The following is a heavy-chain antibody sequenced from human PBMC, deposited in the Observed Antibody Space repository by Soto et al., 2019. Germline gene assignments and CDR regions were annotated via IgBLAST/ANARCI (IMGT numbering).Heavy chain of an antibody. CDR3: ARHNFYGSFFYSTPSHDHGTNV. V-gene: IGHV5-51*01. CDR1: EYNFTTYW. D-gene: IGHD3-10*01. Sequence: GEALKISCKRSEYNFTTYWIAWVRQMPGKGLEWMGIIYPGDSDTRYSPSFQGQVTISADKSISTAYLQWSSLKASDTAVYYCARHNFYGSFFYSTPSHDHGTNVLRYATPVTV. J-gene: IGHJ6*02. CDR2: IYPGDSDT.